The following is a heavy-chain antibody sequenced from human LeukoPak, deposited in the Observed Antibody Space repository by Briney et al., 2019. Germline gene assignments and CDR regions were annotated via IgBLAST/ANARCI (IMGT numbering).Heavy chain of an antibody. CDR1: GFPFSSYS. V-gene: IGHV3-30*18. Sequence: TGGSLRLSCAASGFPFSSYSMTWVRQAPGKGLEWVAVISYDGSNKYYADSVKGRFTISRDNSKNTLYLQMNSLRAEDTAVYYCAKDLEEAFDYWGQGTLVTVSS. CDR2: ISYDGSNK. CDR3: AKDLEEAFDY. J-gene: IGHJ4*02.